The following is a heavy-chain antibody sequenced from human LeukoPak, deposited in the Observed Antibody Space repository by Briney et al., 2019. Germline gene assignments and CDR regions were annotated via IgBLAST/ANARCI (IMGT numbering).Heavy chain of an antibody. CDR3: AKDLRSGWSLDY. J-gene: IGHJ4*02. CDR1: GFTFSNYG. Sequence: GGSLRLSCAASGFTFSNYGIHWVRQAPGKGLEWVTLISSDGNSKHYADSVKGRFTISRDNSKNTLYLQMNSLRAEDTAVYYCAKDLRSGWSLDYWGQGTLVTVSS. D-gene: IGHD6-19*01. CDR2: ISSDGNSK. V-gene: IGHV3-30*18.